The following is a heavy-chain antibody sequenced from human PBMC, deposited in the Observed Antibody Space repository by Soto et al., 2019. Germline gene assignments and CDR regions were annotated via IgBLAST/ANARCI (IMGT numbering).Heavy chain of an antibody. D-gene: IGHD4-4*01. CDR2: ISTYNGNT. CDR1: GYTHDTSY. Sequence: SVQVSCKTPGYTHDTSYISWLRPAPAQGLEWIGWISTYNGNTNYVPKFQGRITMTTDTSTSTAYMELRSLRSDDTALYFCAGDNSNCFDFWTRRAPVLVSS. CDR3: AGDNSNCFDF. V-gene: IGHV1-18*04. J-gene: IGHJ4*01.